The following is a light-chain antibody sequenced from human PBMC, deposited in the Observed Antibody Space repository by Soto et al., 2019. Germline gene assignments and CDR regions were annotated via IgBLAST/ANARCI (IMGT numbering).Light chain of an antibody. J-gene: IGLJ1*01. CDR1: SSNIGANYD. CDR3: QSYDSSLNRV. V-gene: IGLV1-40*01. Sequence: QLVLSQPPSVSGAPGQRITISCTGSSSNIGANYDVHWYRQVPGTAPKLLVSGDNNRPSGVADRFSGSKSGTSASLAITRLQAEDEADYYCQSYDSSLNRVFGTGTKLTVL. CDR2: GDN.